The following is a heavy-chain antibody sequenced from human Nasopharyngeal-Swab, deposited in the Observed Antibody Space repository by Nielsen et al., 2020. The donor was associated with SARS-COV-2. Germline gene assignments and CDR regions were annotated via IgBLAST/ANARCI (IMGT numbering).Heavy chain of an antibody. CDR3: ARPYYAAARSAFDY. D-gene: IGHD6-6*01. V-gene: IGHV3-11*03. CDR2: ISSSSYT. J-gene: IGHJ4*02. CDR1: GFTFSDYY. Sequence: GESLKISCAASGFTFSDYYMSWIRQAPGKGLEWVSYISSSSYTNYADSVKGRFTISRDNAKNSLYLQMNSLRAEDTAVYYCARPYYAAARSAFDYWGQGTLVTVSS.